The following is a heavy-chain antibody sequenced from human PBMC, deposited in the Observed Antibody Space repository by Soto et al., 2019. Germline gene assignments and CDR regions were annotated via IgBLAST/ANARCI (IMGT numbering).Heavy chain of an antibody. CDR1: GFAVSTYA. CDR2: ITGSGGST. V-gene: IGHV3-23*01. J-gene: IGHJ4*02. D-gene: IGHD2-15*01. CDR3: ASQRPCGGGSCFSLRSFDR. Sequence: EVQLLESGGGLVQPGGSLRLSCAASGFAVSTYAMSWVRKTPGKGLEWVSTITGSGGSTYYADAVKGRFTISRDNSRKTLYLQMSSLRAEDTAVYSCASQRPCGGGSCFSLRSFDRWGQGTLVTVSS.